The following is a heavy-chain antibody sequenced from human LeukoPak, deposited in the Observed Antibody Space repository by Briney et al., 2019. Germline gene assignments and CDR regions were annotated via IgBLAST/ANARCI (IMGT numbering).Heavy chain of an antibody. J-gene: IGHJ4*02. CDR2: IKSDGSTT. Sequence: GGSLRLSCAASGFTFSSYWMHWVRQAPGKGLVWVSRIKSDGSTTIYADSVMGRFTISRDNAKNTLYLQMNSLRAEDTAVYYCARLIYSGWEGELSDWGQGTLVTVSS. CDR1: GFTFSSYW. CDR3: ARLIYSGWEGELSD. V-gene: IGHV3-74*01. D-gene: IGHD6-19*01.